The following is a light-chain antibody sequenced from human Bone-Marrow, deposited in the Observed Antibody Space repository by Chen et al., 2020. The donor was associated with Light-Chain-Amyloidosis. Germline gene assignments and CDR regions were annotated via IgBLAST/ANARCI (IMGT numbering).Light chain of an antibody. V-gene: IGLV6-57*01. CDR2: EDD. CDR3: QSSQGISQGV. Sequence: NFMLTQPHSVSESPGKTVIISCTRSSGRIATNYVQWYQQRPGSSPTTVIYEDDQRPSGVPDRFSGSIDRSSNSASLPISGLKTADEADYSCQSSQGISQGVFGGGTKLTVL. CDR1: SGRIATNY. J-gene: IGLJ3*02.